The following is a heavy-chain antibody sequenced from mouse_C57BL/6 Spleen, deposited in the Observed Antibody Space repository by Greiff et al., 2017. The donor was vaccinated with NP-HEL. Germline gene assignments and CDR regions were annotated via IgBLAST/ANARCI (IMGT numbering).Heavy chain of an antibody. CDR3: ARISYGSSYFDY. J-gene: IGHJ2*01. D-gene: IGHD1-1*01. V-gene: IGHV3-6*01. CDR2: ISYDGSN. Sequence: EVQLQQSGPGLVKPSQSLSLTCSVTGYSITSGYYWNWIRQFPGNKLEWMGYISYDGSNNYNPSLKNRISITRDTSKNQFFLKLNSVTTEDTATYYCARISYGSSYFDYWGQGTTLTVSS. CDR1: GYSITSGYY.